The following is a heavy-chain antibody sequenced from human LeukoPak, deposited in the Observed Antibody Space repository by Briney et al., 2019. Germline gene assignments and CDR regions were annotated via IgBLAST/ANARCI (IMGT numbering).Heavy chain of an antibody. D-gene: IGHD3-3*01. CDR1: GDSVSTTNYY. Sequence: SETLSLTCTVSGDSVSTTNYYWGWIRQPPGRGLEWIGSISYTGNTYYIPSLRSRITVSIDTSKNQFSLTLTSVTAADTAVYYCAKLGDYDFWSGYFYYFDYWGQGTLVTVSS. J-gene: IGHJ4*02. V-gene: IGHV4-39*01. CDR3: AKLGDYDFWSGYFYYFDY. CDR2: ISYTGNT.